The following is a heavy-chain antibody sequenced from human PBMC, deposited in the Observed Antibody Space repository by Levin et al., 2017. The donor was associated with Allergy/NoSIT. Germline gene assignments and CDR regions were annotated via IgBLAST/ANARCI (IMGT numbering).Heavy chain of an antibody. D-gene: IGHD1-26*01. CDR2: IYDTGRT. V-gene: IGHV4-28*01. Sequence: SQTLSLTCGVSGHSISNSHWWGWIRQPPGKGLEWIGYIYDTGRTYYNPSLKSRATMSLDTSKNQFSLKLDSVTALDTSVYYCATREGNAGSFFDYWGQGMLVTVSS. CDR1: GHSISNSHW. J-gene: IGHJ4*02. CDR3: ATREGNAGSFFDY.